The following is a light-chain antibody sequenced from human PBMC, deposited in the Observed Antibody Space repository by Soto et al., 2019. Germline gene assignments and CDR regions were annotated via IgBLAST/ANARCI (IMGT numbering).Light chain of an antibody. CDR3: SSYTTGSTK. CDR1: SSDIGSYNY. V-gene: IGLV2-14*01. CDR2: EVT. J-gene: IGLJ2*01. Sequence: QSVLTQPASVSGSPGQSITISCTGSSSDIGSYNYVSWFQQYPGKAPRVIIYEVTNRPSGVSNRFSGSKSGNTASLTISGLQAEDEAHYYCSSYTTGSTKFGGGTKLTVL.